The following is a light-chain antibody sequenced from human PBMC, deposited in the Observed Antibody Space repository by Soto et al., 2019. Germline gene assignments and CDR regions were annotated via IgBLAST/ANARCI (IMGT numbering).Light chain of an antibody. CDR2: AAS. CDR3: QRSYSTPLT. J-gene: IGKJ4*01. Sequence: DSQMTQSPSSLYASVGDIVTITCRASQSISSYLNWYQQKPGKAPKLLIYAASSLQSGVPSRFSGSGSGTDFTLAISSLQPEDFATYFCQRSYSTPLTFGGGTKVEIK. CDR1: QSISSY. V-gene: IGKV1-39*01.